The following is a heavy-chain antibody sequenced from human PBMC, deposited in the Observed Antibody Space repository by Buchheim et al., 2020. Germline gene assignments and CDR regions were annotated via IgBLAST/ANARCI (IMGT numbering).Heavy chain of an antibody. Sequence: EVQLVESGGGLVQPGGSLRLSCAASGFTFSSYSMNWVRQAPGKGLEWVSYISSSSSTIYYADSVKGRFTISRDNAKNSLYLQMNSLRAEDTAVYYCARVPYGSGATNFHYYYYGMDVWGQGTT. V-gene: IGHV3-48*04. CDR2: ISSSSSTI. D-gene: IGHD3-10*01. CDR1: GFTFSSYS. J-gene: IGHJ6*02. CDR3: ARVPYGSGATNFHYYYYGMDV.